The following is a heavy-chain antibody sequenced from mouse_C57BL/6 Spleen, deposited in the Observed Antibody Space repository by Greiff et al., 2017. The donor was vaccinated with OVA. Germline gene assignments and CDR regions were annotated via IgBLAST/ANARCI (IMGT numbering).Heavy chain of an antibody. D-gene: IGHD1-1*01. CDR3: ASRTITTVVAPDY. V-gene: IGHV1-64*01. CDR2: IHPNSGST. Sequence: VQLQQSGAELVKPGASVKLSCKASGYTFTSYWMHWVKQRPGQGLEWIGMIHPNSGSTNYNEKFKSKATLTVDKSSSTAYMQLSSLTSEDSAVYYCASRTITTVVAPDYWGQGTTLTVSS. J-gene: IGHJ2*01. CDR1: GYTFTSYW.